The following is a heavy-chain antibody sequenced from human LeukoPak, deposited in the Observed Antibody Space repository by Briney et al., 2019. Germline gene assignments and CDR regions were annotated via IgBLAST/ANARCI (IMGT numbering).Heavy chain of an antibody. Sequence: AAGKVSCKASGYTFTSYGISLVRQAPGQGLEWVGWISAYNGNTNYAQKLQGRVTKNTDTSTSTAYMELRSLRSDDTAVYYCARGTRSMVRGDRPFDYRGQGTLVTVSS. J-gene: IGHJ4*02. V-gene: IGHV1-18*01. D-gene: IGHD3-10*01. CDR1: GYTFTSYG. CDR2: ISAYNGNT. CDR3: ARGTRSMVRGDRPFDY.